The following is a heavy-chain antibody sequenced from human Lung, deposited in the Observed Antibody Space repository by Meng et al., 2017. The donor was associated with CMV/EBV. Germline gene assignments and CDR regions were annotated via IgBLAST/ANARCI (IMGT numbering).Heavy chain of an antibody. V-gene: IGHV3-30*04. J-gene: IGHJ4*02. D-gene: IGHD3-3*01. CDR1: GFTFSSYA. CDR3: ARDSLSGYSPQFDD. CDR2: ISYDGSNK. Sequence: GGSXRLXXAASGFTFSSYAMHWVRQAPGKGLEWVAVISYDGSNKYYADSVRGRFTISRDNSKNTLYLQMNSLRAEDTAEYYCARDSLSGYSPQFDDSGQGXLVTFSS.